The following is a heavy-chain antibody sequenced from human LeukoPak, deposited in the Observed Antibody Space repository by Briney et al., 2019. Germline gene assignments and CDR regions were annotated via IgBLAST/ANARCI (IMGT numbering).Heavy chain of an antibody. D-gene: IGHD3-10*01. V-gene: IGHV3-23*01. CDR3: AKGGPISGNYYTCDY. J-gene: IGHJ4*02. Sequence: SGGSMRLSCAASGFTFISYAMSWVSQAPGKGMEWVSGIRGSGGSTFYADSVQGRFTIYRDNSKNTLYLQMNSLRAEDTAVYYCAKGGPISGNYYTCDYWGQGTLVTVSS. CDR1: GFTFISYA. CDR2: IRGSGGST.